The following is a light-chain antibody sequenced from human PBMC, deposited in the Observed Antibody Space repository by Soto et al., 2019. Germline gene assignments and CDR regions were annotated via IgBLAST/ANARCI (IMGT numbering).Light chain of an antibody. Sequence: QSALTQPASVSGSPGQSITISCTGTSSEIGGYNYVSWYQQHPGKAPKLLIYDVSNRPSGVSNRFSGSKSGNTASLTISGLQGEDEADYYCSSYTSDTTLVFGTGTKLTVL. V-gene: IGLV2-14*03. CDR2: DVS. J-gene: IGLJ1*01. CDR1: SSEIGGYNY. CDR3: SSYTSDTTLV.